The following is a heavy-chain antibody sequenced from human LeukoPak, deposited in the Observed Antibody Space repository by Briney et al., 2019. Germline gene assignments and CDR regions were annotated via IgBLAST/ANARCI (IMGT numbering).Heavy chain of an antibody. CDR2: IIPILGIA. V-gene: IGHV1-69*04. CDR1: GGTFSSYA. Sequence: SVKVSCKASGGTFSSYAISWVRQAPGQGLEWMGRIIPILGIANYAQKFQGRVTMTRDTSTSTVYMELSSLRSEDTAVYYCARDFHDSSGYDYWGQGTLVTVSS. CDR3: ARDFHDSSGYDY. D-gene: IGHD3-22*01. J-gene: IGHJ4*02.